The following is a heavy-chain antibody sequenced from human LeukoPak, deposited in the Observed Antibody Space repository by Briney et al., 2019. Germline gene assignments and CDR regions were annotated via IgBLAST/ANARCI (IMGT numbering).Heavy chain of an antibody. CDR3: ARDRADTRDAFDI. Sequence: PSETLSLTCSVSGGSISNYYWSWIRQPAGKGLEWIGFIYTSGSTNYNPSLKSRVTMSVDTSKNQFSLKLSSVIAADTAVYYCARDRADTRDAFDIWGQGTMVTVSS. D-gene: IGHD3-10*01. J-gene: IGHJ3*02. CDR1: GGSISNYY. V-gene: IGHV4-4*07. CDR2: IYTSGST.